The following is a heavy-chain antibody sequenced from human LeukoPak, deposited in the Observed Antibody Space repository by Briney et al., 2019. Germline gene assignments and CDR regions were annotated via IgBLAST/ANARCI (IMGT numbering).Heavy chain of an antibody. CDR1: GFTVSNNY. Sequence: GGSLRLSCAASGFTVSNNYMSWVRQAPGKGLEWVSITYSDSSTNYADSVKGRFTISRDTSQNTLSLQMNSLRAEDTAVYYCVRKNRDFNAAFDIWGRGTVVTVSS. D-gene: IGHD2-21*02. V-gene: IGHV3-53*01. CDR3: VRKNRDFNAAFDI. CDR2: TYSDSST. J-gene: IGHJ3*02.